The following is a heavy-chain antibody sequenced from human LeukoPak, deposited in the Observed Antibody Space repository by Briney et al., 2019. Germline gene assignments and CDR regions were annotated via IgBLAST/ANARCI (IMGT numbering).Heavy chain of an antibody. J-gene: IGHJ4*02. D-gene: IGHD3-22*01. CDR1: GGTFSSYA. Sequence: ASVKVSCKASGGTFSSYAISWVRQALGQGLEWMGRIIPIFGTANYAQKFQGRVTITTDESTSTAYMELSSLRSEDTAVYYCARGQLQLWGAYYYDSSGYFDYWGQGTLATVSS. CDR3: ARGQLQLWGAYYYDSSGYFDY. CDR2: IIPIFGTA. V-gene: IGHV1-69*05.